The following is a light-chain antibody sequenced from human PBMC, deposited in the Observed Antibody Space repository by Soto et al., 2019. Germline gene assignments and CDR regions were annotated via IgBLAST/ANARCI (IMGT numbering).Light chain of an antibody. J-gene: IGLJ2*01. CDR1: SSDVGSYNY. CDR2: DVS. CDR3: CSYAGSYTVI. V-gene: IGLV2-11*01. Sequence: QSALTQPRSVSGSPGQSVTISCTGTSSDVGSYNYVSWYQHDPAKAPKLMIYDVSKRPSGVPDRFSGSKSGNTASLTISGLQADDEADYYCCSYAGSYTVIFGGGTKLTVL.